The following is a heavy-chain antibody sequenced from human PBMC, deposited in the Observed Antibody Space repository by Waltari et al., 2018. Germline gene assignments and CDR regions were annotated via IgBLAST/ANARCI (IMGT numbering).Heavy chain of an antibody. V-gene: IGHV3-48*04. D-gene: IGHD3-22*01. CDR2: SGSSSSTI. J-gene: IGHJ6*03. Sequence: EVQLVESGGGLVQPGGSLRLSCAASGFTFSSYSMNWVRQAPGNGLECVSVSGSSSSTIYHADSVKGRFTISRDNAKNLLYLQMNSVGAEDTAWYYCALAGYYYDSSGYYYDYYYYYMDVWGKGTTVTVSS. CDR1: GFTFSSYS. CDR3: ALAGYYYDSSGYYYDYYYYYMDV.